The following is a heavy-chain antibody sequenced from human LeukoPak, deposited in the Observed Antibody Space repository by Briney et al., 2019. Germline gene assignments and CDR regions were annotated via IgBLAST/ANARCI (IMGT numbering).Heavy chain of an antibody. Sequence: SETLSLTCTVSGGSISSGSYYWNWIRQPAGKGLEWIGRIYTSGSTNYNPSLKSRVTISVDTSKNQFSLTLRSVTAADTAVYYCARETEKQWQYWGQGTMATVSS. CDR3: ARETEKQWQY. CDR2: IYTSGST. CDR1: GGSISSGSYY. D-gene: IGHD6-19*01. J-gene: IGHJ3*01. V-gene: IGHV4-61*02.